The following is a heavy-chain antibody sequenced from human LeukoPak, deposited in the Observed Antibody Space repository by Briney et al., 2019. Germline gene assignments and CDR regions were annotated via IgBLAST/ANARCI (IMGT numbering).Heavy chain of an antibody. D-gene: IGHD3-22*01. CDR3: ARAIRGRMIVVPVDTRFDP. J-gene: IGHJ5*02. CDR2: TFYRGST. V-gene: IGHV4-31*03. Sequence: SQTLSLTCTVSGGSISSGDYYWSWIRQHPEKGLEWIGYTFYRGSTYYNPSLKSRVTASVDTSKNQFSLKLSSVTAADTAVYYCARAIRGRMIVVPVDTRFDPWGQGTLVTVSS. CDR1: GGSISSGDYY.